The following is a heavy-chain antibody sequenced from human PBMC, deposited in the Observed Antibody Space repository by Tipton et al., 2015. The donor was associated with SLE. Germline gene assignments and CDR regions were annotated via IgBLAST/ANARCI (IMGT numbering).Heavy chain of an antibody. CDR2: IYTSVST. CDR3: ASSSSGSYYVRYAFDI. Sequence: TLSLTCTVSGGSISSGSCYWSWIRQPAGRGLAWIGRIYTSVSTNYNPSLKSRVTISVDTSKNQFSLQLSSVTAADTAVYYCASSSSGSYYVRYAFDIWGQRTMLSVSS. CDR1: GGSISSGSCY. J-gene: IGHJ3*02. V-gene: IGHV4-61*02. D-gene: IGHD1-26*01.